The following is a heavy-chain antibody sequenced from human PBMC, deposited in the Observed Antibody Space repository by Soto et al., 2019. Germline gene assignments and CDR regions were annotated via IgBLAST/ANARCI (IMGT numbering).Heavy chain of an antibody. CDR1: GVTFTMYI. CDR2: ISSTTNYI. D-gene: IGHD1-26*01. Sequence: GSLRLSCAPSGVTFTMYIMNWVRQAPGKGVEWVSSISSTTNYIYYGDSMKGRFTISRDNAKNSLYLEMNSLRAEDTAVYYCARESEELTSNFEYWGPGTLVTVSS. V-gene: IGHV3-21*06. J-gene: IGHJ4*02. CDR3: ARESEELTSNFEY.